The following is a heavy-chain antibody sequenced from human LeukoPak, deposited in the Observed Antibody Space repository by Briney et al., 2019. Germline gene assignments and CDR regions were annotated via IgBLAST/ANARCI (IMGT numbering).Heavy chain of an antibody. V-gene: IGHV4-39*07. CDR1: GDSISSSSYY. Sequence: SETLSLTCTVSGDSISSSSYYWGWIRQPPGKGLEWIGSIYYSGSTYYNPSLKSRVTISVDTSKNQFSLKLSSVTAADTAVYYCARWGKDHYDILTGLDYWGQGTLVTVSS. CDR3: ARWGKDHYDILTGLDY. CDR2: IYYSGST. D-gene: IGHD3-9*01. J-gene: IGHJ4*02.